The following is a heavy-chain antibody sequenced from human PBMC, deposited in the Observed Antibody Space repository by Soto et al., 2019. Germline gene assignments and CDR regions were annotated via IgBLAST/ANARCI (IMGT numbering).Heavy chain of an antibody. D-gene: IGHD2-15*01. Sequence: GESLKISCNGAGDSFTSYGSCWVGQMPWKGLEWMGIIYPGDSDTRYSPSFQGQVTISADKSISTAYLQWSSLKASDTAMYYCARWHCSGGSCYPGVGAFDIWGQGTMVTVPS. CDR3: ARWHCSGGSCYPGVGAFDI. J-gene: IGHJ3*02. CDR2: IYPGDSDT. CDR1: GDSFTSYG. V-gene: IGHV5-51*01.